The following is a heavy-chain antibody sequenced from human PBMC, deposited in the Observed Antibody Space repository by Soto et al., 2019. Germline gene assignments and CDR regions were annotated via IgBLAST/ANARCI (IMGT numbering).Heavy chain of an antibody. V-gene: IGHV4-59*01. Sequence: SETLSLTCTVAGGSISSYYWSWIRQPPGKGLEWIGYIYYSGSTNYNPSLKSRVTISVDTSKNQFSLKLSSVTAADTAVYYCARLDYYGSGSHFDPWGQGTLVTVSS. CDR1: GGSISSYY. D-gene: IGHD3-10*01. CDR2: IYYSGST. CDR3: ARLDYYGSGSHFDP. J-gene: IGHJ5*02.